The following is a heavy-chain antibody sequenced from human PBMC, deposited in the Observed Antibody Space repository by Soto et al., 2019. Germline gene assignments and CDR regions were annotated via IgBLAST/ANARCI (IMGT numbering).Heavy chain of an antibody. CDR3: AKDCGVSSGCPTGPPTFQH. D-gene: IGHD6-19*01. CDR2: IIPILGIA. J-gene: IGHJ1*01. V-gene: IGHV1-69*04. Sequence: ASVKVSCKASGGTFISYTISWVRQAPGQGLEWMGRIIPILGIANYAQKFQGRVTITADKSTSTAYMELSSLRSEDTAVYYCAKDCGVSSGCPTGPPTFQHWGQGTLVTVSS. CDR1: GGTFISYT.